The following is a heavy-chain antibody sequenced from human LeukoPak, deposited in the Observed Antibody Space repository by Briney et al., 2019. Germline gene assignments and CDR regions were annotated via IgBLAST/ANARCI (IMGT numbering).Heavy chain of an antibody. CDR3: ARMPAGYDYGLRPFDY. J-gene: IGHJ4*02. Sequence: SQTLSLTCTVSGGSISSGGYYWSWIRQPPGKGLEWIGYIYYSGSTYYNPSLKSRVTISVDTSKNQFSLKLSSVTAADTAVYYCARMPAGYDYGLRPFDYWGQGTLVTVSS. D-gene: IGHD4-17*01. CDR2: IYYSGST. CDR1: GGSISSGGYY. V-gene: IGHV4-30-4*01.